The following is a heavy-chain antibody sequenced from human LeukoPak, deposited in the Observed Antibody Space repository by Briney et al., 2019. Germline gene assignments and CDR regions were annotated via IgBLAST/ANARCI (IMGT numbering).Heavy chain of an antibody. D-gene: IGHD5-18*01. J-gene: IGHJ4*02. Sequence: GGSLRLSCAASGFTFSSYWMSWVRQAPGKGLEWVANIKQDGSEKYYVDSVKGRFTISRDNAKNSLYLQMNSLRAEDTAVYYCARAITNYGYIFDYWGQGTLVTVSS. CDR3: ARAITNYGYIFDY. CDR2: IKQDGSEK. CDR1: GFTFSSYW. V-gene: IGHV3-7*01.